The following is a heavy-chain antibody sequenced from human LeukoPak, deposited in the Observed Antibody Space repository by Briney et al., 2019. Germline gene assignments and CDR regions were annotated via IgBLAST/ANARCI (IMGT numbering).Heavy chain of an antibody. CDR2: INPNSGGT. J-gene: IGHJ5*02. V-gene: IGHV1-2*02. CDR3: ARESSRGYSYGVNWFDP. Sequence: ASVKVSCKAFGYTFTSNYMHWVRQAPGQGLEWMGWINPNSGGTNYAQKFQGRVTMTRDTSISTAYMELSRLRSDDTAVYYCARESSRGYSYGVNWFDPWGQGTLVTVSS. CDR1: GYTFTSNY. D-gene: IGHD5-18*01.